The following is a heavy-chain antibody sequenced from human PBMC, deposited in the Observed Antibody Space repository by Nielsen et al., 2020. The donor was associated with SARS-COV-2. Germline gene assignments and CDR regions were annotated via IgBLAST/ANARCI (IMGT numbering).Heavy chain of an antibody. J-gene: IGHJ4*02. Sequence: SETLSLTCTVSGGSISSGGYYWSWIRQHPGKGLAWIGYIYYSGSTYYNPSLKSRVTISVDTSKNQFSLKLSSVTAADTAVYYCARGRYLDWLLGDYWGQGTLVTVSS. CDR2: IYYSGST. CDR1: GGSISSGGYY. CDR3: ARGRYLDWLLGDY. D-gene: IGHD3-9*01. V-gene: IGHV4-31*03.